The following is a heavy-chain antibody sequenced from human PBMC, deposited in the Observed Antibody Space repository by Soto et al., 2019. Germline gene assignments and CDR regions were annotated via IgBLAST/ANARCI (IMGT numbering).Heavy chain of an antibody. V-gene: IGHV2-5*02. D-gene: IGHD4-17*01. CDR1: GFSFRTAGVG. J-gene: IGHJ4*02. Sequence: QITLKESGPTLVKPTQTLTLTCTFSGFSFRTAGVGVGWLRQTPGKDPEWLALTYWENGSPYNPSLRNRLSITNDTSTNHVLLRMTNMYPLDTGTYYCAHRRLEPGIPVTTGFDYWGQGIHVTVSS. CDR3: AHRRLEPGIPVTTGFDY. CDR2: TYWENGS.